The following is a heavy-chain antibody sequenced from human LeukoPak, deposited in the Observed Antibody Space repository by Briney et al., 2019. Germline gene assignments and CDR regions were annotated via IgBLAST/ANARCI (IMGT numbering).Heavy chain of an antibody. J-gene: IGHJ4*02. V-gene: IGHV3-48*04. Sequence: KPGGSLRLSCAASGFTFSSYSMNWVRQAPGKGLEWVSYISSSSSTIYYADSVKGRFTISRDNAKNSLYLQMNSLRAEDTAVYYCAGPSYSSGWSNDYWGQGTLVTVSS. D-gene: IGHD6-19*01. CDR1: GFTFSSYS. CDR3: AGPSYSSGWSNDY. CDR2: ISSSSSTI.